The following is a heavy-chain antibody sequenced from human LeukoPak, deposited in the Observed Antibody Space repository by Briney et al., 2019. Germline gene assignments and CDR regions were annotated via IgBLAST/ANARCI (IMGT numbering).Heavy chain of an antibody. CDR1: GYTFTGYY. CDR2: INPNTGGT. CDR3: ARVENYYYYYMDV. V-gene: IGHV1-2*02. Sequence: ASVKVSCKASGYTFTGYYMHWVRQAPGQGLEWMGWINPNTGGTNYAQNFQGRVTMTRDTSISTAYMVLSRLRSDDTAVYYCARVENYYYYYMDVWGKGTTVTVSS. J-gene: IGHJ6*03.